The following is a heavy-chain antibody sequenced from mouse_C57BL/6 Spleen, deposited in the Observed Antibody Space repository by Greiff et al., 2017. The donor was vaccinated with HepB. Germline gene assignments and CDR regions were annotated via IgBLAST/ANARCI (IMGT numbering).Heavy chain of an antibody. CDR2: IYPRSGNT. J-gene: IGHJ4*01. CDR3: AREGAIGNPGYYYAMDY. Sequence: QVQLQQSGAELARPGASVKLSCKASGYTFTSYGISWVKQRTGQGLEWIGEIYPRSGNTYYNEKFKGKATLTADKSSSTAYMELRSLTSEDSAVYFCAREGAIGNPGYYYAMDYWGQGTSVTVSS. V-gene: IGHV1-81*01. D-gene: IGHD2-1*01. CDR1: GYTFTSYG.